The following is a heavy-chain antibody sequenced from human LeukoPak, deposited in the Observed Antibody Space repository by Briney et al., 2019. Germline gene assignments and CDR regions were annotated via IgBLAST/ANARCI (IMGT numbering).Heavy chain of an antibody. CDR3: ARHVDTAMVYYFDY. CDR1: GFTFSSYS. Sequence: GGSLRLSCAASGFTFSSYSMNWVRQAPGKGLEWVSSISSSSSYIYYADSVKSRFTISRDNAKNSLYLQMNSLRAEDTAVYYCARHVDTAMVYYFDYWGQGTLVTVSS. CDR2: ISSSSSYI. V-gene: IGHV3-21*01. J-gene: IGHJ4*02. D-gene: IGHD5-18*01.